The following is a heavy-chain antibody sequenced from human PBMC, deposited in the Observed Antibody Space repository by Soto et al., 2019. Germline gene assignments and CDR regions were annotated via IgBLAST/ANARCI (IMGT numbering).Heavy chain of an antibody. D-gene: IGHD6-13*01. J-gene: IGHJ4*02. CDR3: ARDRLYSSSQPTYYFDY. CDR1: GFTFSSYG. CDR2: ISYDGSNK. Sequence: GGSLRLSCAASGFTFSSYGMHWVRQAPGKGLEWVAVISYDGSNKYYADSVKGRFTISRDNSKNTLYLQMNSLRAEDTAVYYCARDRLYSSSQPTYYFDYWGKGTLVTVSS. V-gene: IGHV3-30*03.